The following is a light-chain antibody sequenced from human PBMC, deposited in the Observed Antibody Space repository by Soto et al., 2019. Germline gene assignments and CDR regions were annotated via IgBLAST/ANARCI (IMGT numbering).Light chain of an antibody. CDR1: QSVNSNY. CDR3: QQYNNWPRT. CDR2: GAS. J-gene: IGKJ1*01. V-gene: IGKV3-20*01. Sequence: EIVLTRSPGTLRLSPGVRSRLSCWASQSVNSNYSAWYQQHPSQPPRLLIYGASSRAAGFPDRFSGSGAGTDFTLTISRLEPEDFAVYYCQQYNNWPRTFGQGTKVDIK.